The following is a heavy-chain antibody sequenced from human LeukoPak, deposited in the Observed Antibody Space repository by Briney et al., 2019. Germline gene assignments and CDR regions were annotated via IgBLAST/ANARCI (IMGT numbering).Heavy chain of an antibody. CDR2: VHHSGGT. J-gene: IGHJ4*02. CDR1: GGSITSNH. Sequence: SETLSLTCTVSGGSITSNHWSWVRQPPGKGLEWIGQVHHSGGTSYNPSLRSRVTISIGKSENQFSLKLNSVTAADTAVYYCARHGGHYQSDDWGQGTLVTVSS. D-gene: IGHD2-21*01. V-gene: IGHV4-4*02. CDR3: ARHGGHYQSDD.